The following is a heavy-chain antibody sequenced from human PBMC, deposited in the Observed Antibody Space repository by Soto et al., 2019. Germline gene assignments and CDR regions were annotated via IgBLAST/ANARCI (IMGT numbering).Heavy chain of an antibody. CDR2: IYYSGST. CDR1: GGSITSSSYY. CDR3: ARDPGYSGYEVTEFDY. J-gene: IGHJ4*02. V-gene: IGHV4-39*07. Sequence: SSETLSLTCTVSGGSITSSSYYWGWIRQPPGKGLEWIGSIYYSGSTYYNPSLKSRVTISVDTSKNQFSLKLSSVTAADTAVYYCARDPGYSGYEVTEFDYWGRGTLVTVSS. D-gene: IGHD5-12*01.